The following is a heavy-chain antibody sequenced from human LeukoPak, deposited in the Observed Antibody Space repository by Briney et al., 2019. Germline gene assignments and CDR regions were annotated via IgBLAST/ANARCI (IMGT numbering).Heavy chain of an antibody. V-gene: IGHV1-2*06. Sequence: GASVKVSCKASGYTFTKYYMLWVRQAPGQGLEWMGQINPSSGGTDYAQKFQGRVTMTRDTSISTAYMELSRLRSDDTAMYYCARGYCSGGSCYSVENWFGPWGQGTLVTVSS. CDR3: ARGYCSGGSCYSVENWFGP. CDR1: GYTFTKYY. J-gene: IGHJ5*02. CDR2: INPSSGGT. D-gene: IGHD2-15*01.